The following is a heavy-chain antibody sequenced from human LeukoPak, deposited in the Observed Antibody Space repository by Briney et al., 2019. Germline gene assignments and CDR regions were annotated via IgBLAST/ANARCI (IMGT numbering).Heavy chain of an antibody. CDR1: GGSFSGYY. V-gene: IGHV4-34*01. CDR2: INHSGST. CDR3: ATIQSDHAIDI. Sequence: SETLSLTCAVYGGSFSGYYWSWIRQPPGKGMEWIGEINHSGSTNYNPSLKSRVTISVDTSKNQFSLKLSSVTAADTAVYYCATIQSDHAIDIWGQGTMVTVSS. J-gene: IGHJ3*02.